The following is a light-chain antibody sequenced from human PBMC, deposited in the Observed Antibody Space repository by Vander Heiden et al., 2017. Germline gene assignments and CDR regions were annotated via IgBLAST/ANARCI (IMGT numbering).Light chain of an antibody. Sequence: SYELTQPPSVSVSPVQTTRITCSGYALAKQYDYWSQQKPGQAPVLLIYKDTERPSGIAERFSGSSSGTTVTLSISGVQAEDEGDYYCQSADNTGSYKVFGGGTKLTVL. CDR2: KDT. J-gene: IGLJ3*02. V-gene: IGLV3-25*03. CDR3: QSADNTGSYKV. CDR1: ALAKQY.